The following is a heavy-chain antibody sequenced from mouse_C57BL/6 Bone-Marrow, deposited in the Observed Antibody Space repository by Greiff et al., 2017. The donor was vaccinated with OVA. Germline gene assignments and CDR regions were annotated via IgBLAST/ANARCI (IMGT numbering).Heavy chain of an antibody. CDR1: GYSFTGYY. V-gene: IGHV1-42*01. J-gene: IGHJ2*01. CDR3: ARVDYYGSSLL. D-gene: IGHD1-1*01. Sequence: VHVKQSGPELVKPGASVKISCKASGYSFTGYYMNWVKQSPEKSLEWIGEINPSTGGTTYNQKFKAKATLTVDKSSSTAYMQLKSLTSEDSAVYYCARVDYYGSSLLWGQGTTLTVSS. CDR2: INPSTGGT.